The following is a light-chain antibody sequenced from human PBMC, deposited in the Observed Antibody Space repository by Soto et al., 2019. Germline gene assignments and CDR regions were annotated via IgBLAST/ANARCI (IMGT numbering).Light chain of an antibody. CDR2: ANS. CDR1: TSNIGAGYD. Sequence: QSVLTQPPSVSGAPGQRVIVSCTGSTSNIGAGYDVHWYQQLPGTSPKLLIFANSNRPSGVPDRFSASRSGSSASLTITGLQAEDEADYYCSSYTSSSTVIFGGGTKLTVL. J-gene: IGLJ2*01. CDR3: SSYTSSSTVI. V-gene: IGLV1-40*01.